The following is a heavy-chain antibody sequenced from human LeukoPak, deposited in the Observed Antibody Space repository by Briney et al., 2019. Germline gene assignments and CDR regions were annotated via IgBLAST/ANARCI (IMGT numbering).Heavy chain of an antibody. J-gene: IGHJ6*03. V-gene: IGHV1-2*02. CDR1: GYTFTGYY. CDR3: ARRVPGSYYYYYMDV. Sequence: ASVKVSCKASGYTFTGYYMHWVRQAPGQGLEWMGWINPNSGGTNYAQKFQGRVTMTRDTSISTAYVELSRLRSDDTAVYYCARRVPGSYYYYYMDVWGKGTTVTISS. CDR2: INPNSGGT. D-gene: IGHD3-10*01.